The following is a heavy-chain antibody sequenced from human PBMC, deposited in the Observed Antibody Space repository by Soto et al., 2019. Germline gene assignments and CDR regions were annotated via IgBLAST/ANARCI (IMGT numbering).Heavy chain of an antibody. CDR2: ISGSGGST. CDR3: AKDSYSGSSMAYYYYGMDV. J-gene: IGHJ6*02. CDR1: GFTFSSYA. Sequence: HPGGSLRLSCAASGFTFSSYAMSWVRQAPGKGLEWVSAISGSGGSTYYADSVKDRFTISRDNSKNTLYLQMNSLRAEDTAVYYCAKDSYSGSSMAYYYYGMDVWGQGTTVTVSS. D-gene: IGHD1-26*01. V-gene: IGHV3-23*01.